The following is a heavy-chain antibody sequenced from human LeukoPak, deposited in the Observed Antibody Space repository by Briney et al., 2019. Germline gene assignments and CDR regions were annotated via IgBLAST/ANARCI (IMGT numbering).Heavy chain of an antibody. V-gene: IGHV1-18*01. Sequence: GASVKVSCKASGYTFTSYGISWVRQAPGQGLEWMGWISAYNGNTNYAQKLQGRVTMTTDASTSTAYMELRSLRSDDTAVYYCARDPGGWFGESVDYWGQGTLVTVSS. CDR3: ARDPGGWFGESVDY. J-gene: IGHJ4*02. CDR1: GYTFTSYG. D-gene: IGHD3-10*01. CDR2: ISAYNGNT.